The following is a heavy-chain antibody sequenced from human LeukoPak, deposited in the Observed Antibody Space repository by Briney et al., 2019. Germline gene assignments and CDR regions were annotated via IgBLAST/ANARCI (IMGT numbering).Heavy chain of an antibody. J-gene: IGHJ6*02. V-gene: IGHV1-18*01. CDR3: GTWSGQTTYYYYGMDV. Sequence: ASVKVSCKASGYTFTSYGISRVRQAPGQGLEWMGWISAYNGNTNYAQKLLGRVTMTTDTSTSTAYMELRSLRSDDTAVYYCGTWSGQTTYYYYGMDVWGQGTTVTVSS. CDR1: GYTFTSYG. D-gene: IGHD3-3*01. CDR2: ISAYNGNT.